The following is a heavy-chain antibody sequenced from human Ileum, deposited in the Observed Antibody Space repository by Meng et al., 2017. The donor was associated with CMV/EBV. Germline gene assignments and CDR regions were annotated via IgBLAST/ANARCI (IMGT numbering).Heavy chain of an antibody. CDR2: IRKKVNSYTT. D-gene: IGHD1-26*01. Sequence: GGSLRLSCAASGFTFSDHYMDWVRQAPGKGLEWVGRIRKKVNSYTTEYAASVKGRFSISRDDSKNSLYLQMNSLKTEDTAVYYCARSYSGSRFDPWGQGTLGT. V-gene: IGHV3-72*01. CDR3: ARSYSGSRFDP. J-gene: IGHJ5*02. CDR1: GFTFSDHY.